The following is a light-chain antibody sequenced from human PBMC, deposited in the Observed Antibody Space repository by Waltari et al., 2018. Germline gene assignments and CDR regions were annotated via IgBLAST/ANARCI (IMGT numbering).Light chain of an antibody. CDR1: QSALYSSNNKNS. Sequence: DIVMTQSPDSLAVSLGERATSNCKSSQSALYSSNNKNSLAWYQQKPGQPPKFLIHWASTRESGVPDRFSGSGSGTDFTLTISSLQAEDVAVYYCQQFYSTPLTFGGGTKVEIK. CDR3: QQFYSTPLT. CDR2: WAS. J-gene: IGKJ4*01. V-gene: IGKV4-1*01.